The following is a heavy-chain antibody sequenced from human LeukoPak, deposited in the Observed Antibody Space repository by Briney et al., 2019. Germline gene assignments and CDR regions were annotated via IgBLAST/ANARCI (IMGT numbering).Heavy chain of an antibody. CDR3: ARHYDY. CDR2: IYYTGGT. Sequence: SSETLSLTCTVSGGSISSGSSYWGWIRQPPGKGLEWIGSIYYTGGTYYNPSLKSRVTISVDTSKNQFSLKLTSVTAADTGVYFCARHYDYWGQGTLVTVSS. V-gene: IGHV4-39*01. J-gene: IGHJ4*02. CDR1: GGSISSGSSY.